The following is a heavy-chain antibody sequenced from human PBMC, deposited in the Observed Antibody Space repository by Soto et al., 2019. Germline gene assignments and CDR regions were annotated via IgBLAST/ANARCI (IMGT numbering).Heavy chain of an antibody. CDR2: IYYSGST. V-gene: IGHV4-39*01. CDR1: GGSISSSSYY. CDR3: ARHIPPPDGGPGDFDY. Sequence: SETLSLTCTVSGGSISSSSYYWGWIRQPPGKGLEWIGSIYYSGSTYYNPSLKSRVTISVDTSKNQSSLKLSSVTAADTAVYYCARHIPPPDGGPGDFDYWGQGTLVTVS. J-gene: IGHJ4*02. D-gene: IGHD2-21*01.